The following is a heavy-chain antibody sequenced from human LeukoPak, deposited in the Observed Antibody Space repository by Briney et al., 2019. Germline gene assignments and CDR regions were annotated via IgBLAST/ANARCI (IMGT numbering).Heavy chain of an antibody. Sequence: QSGGSLRLSCAASGFTVSGKYMSWARQAPGKGLEWVSLIYSGGRTYYADSVKGRFTISRDNSKNTLYLQMNSLRVADTAVYYCASRTVGDYPYFDHWGQGTLVIVSS. J-gene: IGHJ4*02. CDR1: GFTVSGKY. CDR2: IYSGGRT. D-gene: IGHD4-17*01. V-gene: IGHV3-66*01. CDR3: ASRTVGDYPYFDH.